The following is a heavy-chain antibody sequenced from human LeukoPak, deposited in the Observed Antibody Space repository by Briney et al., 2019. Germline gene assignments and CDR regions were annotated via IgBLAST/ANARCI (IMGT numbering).Heavy chain of an antibody. D-gene: IGHD6-13*01. CDR1: GASFSGSY. Sequence: SESLSLTCAVYGASFSGSYWSWVRQPPGKGLGWHGESNHSRSTNYNPSLKSRVTISVDTSKNQFSLKLSSVTAADTAVYYCARGKRGYSSSWYDYWGQGTLVTVSS. J-gene: IGHJ4*02. CDR2: SNHSRST. CDR3: ARGKRGYSSSWYDY. V-gene: IGHV4-34*01.